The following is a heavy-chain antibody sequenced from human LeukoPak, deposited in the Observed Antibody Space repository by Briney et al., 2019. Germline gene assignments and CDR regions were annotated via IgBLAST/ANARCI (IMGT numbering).Heavy chain of an antibody. CDR2: ISAYNGNT. J-gene: IGHJ6*02. CDR3: ASGYFALLYGMDV. CDR1: GYTFTSYG. V-gene: IGHV1-18*04. D-gene: IGHD1-1*01. Sequence: ASVKVSCKASGYTFTSYGISWVRQAPGQGLEWMGWISAYNGNTNYAQKLQGRVTMTTDTSTSTAYMELRSLSSVTAADTAVYYCASGYFALLYGMDVWGQGTTVTVSS.